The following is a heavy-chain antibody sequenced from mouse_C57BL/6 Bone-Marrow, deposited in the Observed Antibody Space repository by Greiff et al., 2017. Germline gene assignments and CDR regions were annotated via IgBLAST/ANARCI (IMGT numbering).Heavy chain of an antibody. Sequence: EVQLVESGPELVKPGASVKIPCKASGYTFTDYNMDWVKQSHGKSLEWIGDINPNNGGTIYNQKFKGKATLTVDKSSSTAYMELRSLTSEDTAVYYCARWEGLLAWFAYWGQGTLVTVSA. V-gene: IGHV1-18*01. CDR1: GYTFTDYN. CDR2: INPNNGGT. D-gene: IGHD2-3*01. CDR3: ARWEGLLAWFAY. J-gene: IGHJ3*01.